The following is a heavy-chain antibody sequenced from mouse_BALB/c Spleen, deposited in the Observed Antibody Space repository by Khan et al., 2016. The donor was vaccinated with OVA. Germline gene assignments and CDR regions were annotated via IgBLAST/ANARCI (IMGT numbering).Heavy chain of an antibody. J-gene: IGHJ2*01. D-gene: IGHD1-1*01. CDR2: IWAGGST. V-gene: IGHV2-9*02. CDR3: ARDHGNTYDYFDY. CDR1: GFSLTSYG. Sequence: QVQLKESGPGLVAPSQSLSITCTVSGFSLTSYGVHWVRQPPGKGLEWLGIIWAGGSTNYNSALMSRLSISKDNSKSQVFVKMISLQTDDTAMYYCARDHGNTYDYFDYWGQGTTLTVSS.